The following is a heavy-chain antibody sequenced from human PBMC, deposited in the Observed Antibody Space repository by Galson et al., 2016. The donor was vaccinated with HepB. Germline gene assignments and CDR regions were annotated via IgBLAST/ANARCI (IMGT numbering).Heavy chain of an antibody. V-gene: IGHV4-61*02. J-gene: IGHJ4*02. CDR1: GGSIKFGTYY. CDR2: IYASGTT. Sequence: TLSLTCTVSGGSIKFGTYYWSWIRQPAGKGLEWIGRIYASGTTKYNPSLQSRVTISVDTSKNQFSLRLFSVTAADTAVYYCAREGPVNRRGSYNYYGYYFDFWGQGTRVIVSS. D-gene: IGHD1-1*01. CDR3: AREGPVNRRGSYNYYGYYFDF.